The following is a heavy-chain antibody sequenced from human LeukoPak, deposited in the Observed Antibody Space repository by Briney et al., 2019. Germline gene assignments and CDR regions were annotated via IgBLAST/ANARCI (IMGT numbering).Heavy chain of an antibody. J-gene: IGHJ4*02. D-gene: IGHD4-17*01. CDR1: GFTFSSYS. V-gene: IGHV3-48*04. Sequence: GGSLRLSCAASGFTFSSYSMNWVRQAPGKGLEWVSYISSSSSAIYYADSVKGRFTISRDNAKNSLYLQMNSLRAEDSAVYYCAREDLDYGDPVDWGQGTLLTVPS. CDR2: ISSSSSAI. CDR3: AREDLDYGDPVD.